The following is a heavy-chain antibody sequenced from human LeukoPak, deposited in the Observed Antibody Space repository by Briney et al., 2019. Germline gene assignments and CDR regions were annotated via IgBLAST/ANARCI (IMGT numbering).Heavy chain of an antibody. CDR1: GFTFTGSA. CDR2: IRSKANSYVT. J-gene: IGHJ6*02. CDR3: TGHIDRCCSGAGCYLYYYYGLDV. Sequence: PGGSLRLSCAASGFTFTGSAIHWVRQASGKGLEWVGRIRSKANSYVTAYAASVNGRFTISRDDSQNTAYLQMISLQTEDTAVYYCTGHIDRCCSGAGCYLYYYYGLDVWGQGTTVTVAS. D-gene: IGHD2-15*01. V-gene: IGHV3-73*01.